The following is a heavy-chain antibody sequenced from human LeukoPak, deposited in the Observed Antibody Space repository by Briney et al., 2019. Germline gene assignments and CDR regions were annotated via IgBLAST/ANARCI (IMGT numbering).Heavy chain of an antibody. CDR3: VKGSKTSRPYYFDY. V-gene: IGHV3-23*01. CDR1: GFSFSSYA. J-gene: IGHJ4*01. Sequence: PGGSLRLSCAASGFSFSSYAMSWVRQTPEKGLEWISAITGSGDDTFHADSVKGRFTISRDNSRNTLYLQMNSLRAEDTAVYHCVKGSKTSRPYYFDYWGQEPWSPSPQ. CDR2: ITGSGDDT.